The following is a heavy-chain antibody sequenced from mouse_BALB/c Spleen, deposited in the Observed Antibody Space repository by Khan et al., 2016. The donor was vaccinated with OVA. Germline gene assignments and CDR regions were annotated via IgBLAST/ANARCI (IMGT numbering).Heavy chain of an antibody. CDR2: INPTSGYT. CDR3: TRDRIDY. CDR1: GYTFTTYW. J-gene: IGHJ2*01. Sequence: VQLQQSGAELAKPGASVKMSCKASGYTFTTYWMHWVKQRPGQGLEWIGYINPTSGYTDYNEKFKDRAPLSADKSSSTAYMQLSSLTSEDSAVYYCTRDRIDYWGQGTTLTVSS. V-gene: IGHV1-7*01.